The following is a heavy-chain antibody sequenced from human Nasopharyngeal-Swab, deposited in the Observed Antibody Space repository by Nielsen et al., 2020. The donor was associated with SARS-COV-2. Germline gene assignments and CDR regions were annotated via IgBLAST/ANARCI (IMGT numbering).Heavy chain of an antibody. CDR3: ARGSLRYMAPGY. J-gene: IGHJ4*02. D-gene: IGHD5-12*01. CDR1: GGSFSGYY. Sequence: SETLSLTCAVYGGSFSGYYWSWIRQPPGKGLEWIGEINHSGSTNYNPSLKSRVTISVDTSKNQFSLKLSSVTAADTAVYYCARGSLRYMAPGYWGQGTLVTVSS. CDR2: INHSGST. V-gene: IGHV4-34*01.